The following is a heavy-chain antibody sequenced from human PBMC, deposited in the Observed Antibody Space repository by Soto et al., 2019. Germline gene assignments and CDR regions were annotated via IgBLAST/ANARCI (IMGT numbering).Heavy chain of an antibody. CDR1: GFTFSSYW. V-gene: IGHV3-74*03. J-gene: IGHJ4*02. CDR3: ARDTPNGGIDY. CDR2: ISHDGSGI. Sequence: EVHLVESGGGLVQPGGSLRLSCAASGFTFSSYWMHWVRQVPGKGLVWVSHISHDGSGITYADSVKGRFTISRGNAKNTVHLQMNSLSVEDTAVYYCARDTPNGGIDYLGQGTLVTVSS. D-gene: IGHD2-8*01.